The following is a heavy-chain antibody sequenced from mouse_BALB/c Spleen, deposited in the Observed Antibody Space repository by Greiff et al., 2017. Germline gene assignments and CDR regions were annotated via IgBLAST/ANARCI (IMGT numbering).Heavy chain of an antibody. Sequence: EVMLVESGGGLVQPGGSMKLSCVASGFTFSNYWMNWVRQSPEKGLEWVAEIRLKSNNYATHYAESVKGRFTISRDDSKSSVYLQMNNLRAEDTGIYYCTRSLGYFDYWGQGTTLTVSS. V-gene: IGHV6-6*02. CDR1: GFTFSNYW. CDR3: TRSLGYFDY. CDR2: IRLKSNNYAT. J-gene: IGHJ2*01. D-gene: IGHD4-1*01.